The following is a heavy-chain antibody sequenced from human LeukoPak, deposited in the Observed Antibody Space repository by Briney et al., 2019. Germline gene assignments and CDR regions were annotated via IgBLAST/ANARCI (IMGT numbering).Heavy chain of an antibody. CDR2: MNPNSGNT. V-gene: IGHV1-8*01. CDR1: GYTFTSYD. CDR3: ASNDFWSGYYRRNAFDI. D-gene: IGHD3-3*01. J-gene: IGHJ3*02. Sequence: ASVKVSCKASGYTFTSYDINWVRQATGQGLEWLGWMNPNSGNTGYARKFQGRVTMTRNTSISTAYMELSSLRSEDTAVYYCASNDFWSGYYRRNAFDIWGQGTMVTVSS.